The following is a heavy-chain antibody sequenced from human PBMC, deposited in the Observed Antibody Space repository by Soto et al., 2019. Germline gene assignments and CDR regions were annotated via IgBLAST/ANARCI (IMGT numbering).Heavy chain of an antibody. CDR1: GYSFSNYW. CDR3: ARFGRRGVRWLDFFNP. Sequence: EVQLVQSGPELKKPGESLNISCKASGYSFSNYWIGWVRQMPGKGLEWMGIIYPDDSDTRYSPSFQGQVIISVDKSLSTAYLHWSSLKASDTAMYYCARFGRRGVRWLDFFNPWGQGSLVTVSS. V-gene: IGHV5-51*03. J-gene: IGHJ5*02. D-gene: IGHD2-15*01. CDR2: IYPDDSDT.